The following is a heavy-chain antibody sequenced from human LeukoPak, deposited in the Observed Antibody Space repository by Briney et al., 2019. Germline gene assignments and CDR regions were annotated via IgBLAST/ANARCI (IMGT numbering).Heavy chain of an antibody. Sequence: PGGSLRLSCAASGFTVSSNYMSWVRQAPGRGLEWVSVIYSGGSTYYADSVKGRFTISRDNSKNTLYLQMNSLRAEDTAVYYCARAGGGPYYYDSSGYYRFDAFDIWGQGTMVTVSS. V-gene: IGHV3-66*01. CDR2: IYSGGST. J-gene: IGHJ3*02. D-gene: IGHD3-22*01. CDR1: GFTVSSNY. CDR3: ARAGGGPYYYDSSGYYRFDAFDI.